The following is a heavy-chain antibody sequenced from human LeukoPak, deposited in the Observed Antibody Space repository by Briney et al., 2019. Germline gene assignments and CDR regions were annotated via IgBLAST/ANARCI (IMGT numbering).Heavy chain of an antibody. CDR1: GYSISRDYY. D-gene: IGHD4-23*01. CDR3: ARHLFFSGGNDY. J-gene: IGHJ4*02. V-gene: IGHV4-38-2*02. CDR2: IYHSGDT. Sequence: SETLSLTCTVSGYSISRDYYWGWIRQPPGEGLEWIGSIYHSGDTHYSPSLRSRVTISVDTSKNQFSLKLSSVTAADTAVYYCARHLFFSGGNDYWGQGTLVTVSS.